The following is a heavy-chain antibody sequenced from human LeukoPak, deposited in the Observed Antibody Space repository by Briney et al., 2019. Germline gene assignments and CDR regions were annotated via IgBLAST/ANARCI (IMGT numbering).Heavy chain of an antibody. Sequence: SETLSLTCAVYGGSFSGYYWSWIRQPPGKGLEWIGEIYHSGSTNYNPSLKSRVTISVDKSKNQFSLKLSSVTAADTAVYYCARSYYDSSGYYGYWGQGTLVTVSS. CDR2: IYHSGST. J-gene: IGHJ4*02. V-gene: IGHV4-34*01. CDR3: ARSYYDSSGYYGY. CDR1: GGSFSGYY. D-gene: IGHD3-22*01.